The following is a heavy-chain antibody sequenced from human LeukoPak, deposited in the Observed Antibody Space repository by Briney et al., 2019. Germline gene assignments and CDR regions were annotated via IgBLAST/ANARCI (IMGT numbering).Heavy chain of an antibody. J-gene: IGHJ4*02. CDR1: GSTSSRNF. Sequence: GGSLRLSCAASGSTSSRNFMSWVRQTPEKGLEWVANINQDGSEKNYVDSVKGRFTISRDNAKNSLFLQMNSLRAEDTAIYYCASGAGWESGYWGQGTLVTVSS. D-gene: IGHD1-26*01. V-gene: IGHV3-7*01. CDR3: ASGAGWESGY. CDR2: INQDGSEK.